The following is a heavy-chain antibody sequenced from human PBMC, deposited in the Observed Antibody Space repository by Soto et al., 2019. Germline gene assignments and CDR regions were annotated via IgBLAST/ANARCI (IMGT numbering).Heavy chain of an antibody. V-gene: IGHV1-18*01. CDR3: ARVPLWFGNYGMDV. D-gene: IGHD3-10*01. CDR1: GYTFTSYG. Sequence: QVKLVQSGAEVKKPGASVKVSCKASGYTFTSYGISWLRQAPGQGLEWMGWISAYNGNTNYAQKLQGRVTMTADTSTSTAYMELRSLRSDDTAVYYCARVPLWFGNYGMDVWRQGTTVTVSS. CDR2: ISAYNGNT. J-gene: IGHJ6*01.